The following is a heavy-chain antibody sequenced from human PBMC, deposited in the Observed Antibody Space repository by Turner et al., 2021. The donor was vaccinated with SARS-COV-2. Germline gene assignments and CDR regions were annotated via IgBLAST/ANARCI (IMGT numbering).Heavy chain of an antibody. D-gene: IGHD1-26*01. Sequence: QVHLQQWGAGLLKPSETLSLTCTVSGGSISSSSYYWGWIRQPPGKGLEWIGYIYYSGSTYYNPSLKSRVTISVDTSKNQFSLKLSSVTAADTAVYYCARHSPELRGDYFNYWGQGTLVTVSS. CDR2: IYYSGST. V-gene: IGHV4-39*01. CDR3: ARHSPELRGDYFNY. CDR1: GGSISSSSYY. J-gene: IGHJ4*02.